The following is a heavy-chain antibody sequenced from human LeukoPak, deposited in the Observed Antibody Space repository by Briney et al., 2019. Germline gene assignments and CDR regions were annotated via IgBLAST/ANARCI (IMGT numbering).Heavy chain of an antibody. D-gene: IGHD2-15*01. J-gene: IGHJ4*02. Sequence: GGSLRLSCAASGFTFSSYSMNWVRQAPGKGLEWVSSISSSSSYIYYADSVKGRFTISRDNAKNSLYLQMNSLRAEDTAVYYCARDSLLALNYFDYRGQGTLVTVSS. CDR1: GFTFSSYS. CDR2: ISSSSSYI. V-gene: IGHV3-21*01. CDR3: ARDSLLALNYFDY.